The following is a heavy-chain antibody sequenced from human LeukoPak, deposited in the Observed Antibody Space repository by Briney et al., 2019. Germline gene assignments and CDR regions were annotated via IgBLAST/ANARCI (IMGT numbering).Heavy chain of an antibody. V-gene: IGHV3-23*01. CDR1: GFTFSSYA. CDR2: ISGRGGST. D-gene: IGHD3-22*01. CDR3: ARGITMTVGYFDL. J-gene: IGHJ2*01. Sequence: GGSLRLSCAASGFTFSSYAMSWVRQAPGKGLEWVSAISGRGGSTYYADSVKGRFTISRDNSKNTLYVQMNSLRAADTAVYFCARGITMTVGYFDLWGRRTLVTASS.